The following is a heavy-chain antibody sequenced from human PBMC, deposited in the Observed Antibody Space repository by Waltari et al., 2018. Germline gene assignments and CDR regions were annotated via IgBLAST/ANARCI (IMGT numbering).Heavy chain of an antibody. Sequence: QVPLQESGPGLVQPSEPLSLPCTDSGGPITRYSSSWIRPPAGKGREWIGRIYTSGSTNYNPSLKSRVTMSVDTSKNQFSLKLSSVTAADTAVYDCAREFAPSGSSDAFDIWGQGTMVTVSS. D-gene: IGHD1-26*01. CDR2: IYTSGST. V-gene: IGHV4-4*07. CDR1: GGPITRYS. J-gene: IGHJ3*02. CDR3: AREFAPSGSSDAFDI.